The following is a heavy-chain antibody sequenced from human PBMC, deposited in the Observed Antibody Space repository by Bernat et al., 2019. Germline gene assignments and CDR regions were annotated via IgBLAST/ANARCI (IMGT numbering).Heavy chain of an antibody. Sequence: EVHLVESGGGLVKPGESLRVSCAASGFIFRNAWMSWVRQAPGKGLEWVGRIRSRPSGGTTDYAAPVKGRFTISRDDSKNTLYLQMNSLKTEDTAVYYCTTVLPDDYGDDYWGQGTLVTVSS. J-gene: IGHJ4*02. V-gene: IGHV3-15*01. CDR1: GFIFRNAW. CDR3: TTVLPDDYGDDY. CDR2: IRSRPSGGTT. D-gene: IGHD4-17*01.